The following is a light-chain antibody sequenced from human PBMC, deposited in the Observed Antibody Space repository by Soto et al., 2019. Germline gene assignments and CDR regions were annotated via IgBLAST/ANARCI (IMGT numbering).Light chain of an antibody. CDR3: QQYYSYPRT. CDR1: QGISSY. J-gene: IGKJ1*01. CDR2: AAS. Sequence: AIRMTQSPSSLSASTGDRVTITCRASQGISSYLAWYQQKPGKAPKLLIYAASTLQSGVPSRFSGSRSGTDFTHSISCLQSEDFATYDCQQYYSYPRTFGQGTKVEIK. V-gene: IGKV1-8*01.